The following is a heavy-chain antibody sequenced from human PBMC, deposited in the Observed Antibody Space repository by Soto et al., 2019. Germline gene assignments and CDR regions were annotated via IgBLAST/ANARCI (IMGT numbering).Heavy chain of an antibody. J-gene: IGHJ4*02. CDR1: GFTFSSYA. Sequence: GSLRLSYTASGFTFSSYAMSWVRQAPGKGLEWVSAISGSGGSTYYADSVKGRFTISRDNSKNTLYLQMNSLRAEDTAVYYCAKPSLPSAAEFDYWGQGTLVTVSS. V-gene: IGHV3-23*01. CDR3: AKPSLPSAAEFDY. CDR2: ISGSGGST.